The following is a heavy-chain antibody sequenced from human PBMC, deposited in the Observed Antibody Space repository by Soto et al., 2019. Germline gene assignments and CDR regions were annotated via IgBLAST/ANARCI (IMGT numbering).Heavy chain of an antibody. V-gene: IGHV4-31*03. Sequence: QVQLQESGPGLVKPSQTLSLTCTVSGGSISSGGYYWSWIRQHPGKGLEWIGYIYYSGSTYYNPSLKSRVTISVNTSKNQFSLKLSSVTAAATAVYYCARRNGSWHYYYGMDVWGQGTTVTVSS. CDR1: GGSISSGGYY. CDR3: ARRNGSWHYYYGMDV. CDR2: IYYSGST. J-gene: IGHJ6*02. D-gene: IGHD6-13*01.